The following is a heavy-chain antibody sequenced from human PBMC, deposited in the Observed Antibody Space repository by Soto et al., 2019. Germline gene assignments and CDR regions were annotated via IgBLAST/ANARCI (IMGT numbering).Heavy chain of an antibody. CDR3: STTLPTTSPGFLDY. CDR1: GGTFSSYT. CDR2: VIPILSIA. V-gene: IGHV1-69*02. J-gene: IGHJ4*02. Sequence: QVQLVQSGAEVKKPGSSVKVSCKASGGTFSSYTISWVRQAPGQVREWMGRVIPILSIAHYAKKFTGRVTITADKSSCTAYMELSSLRSEDTAVYYCSTTLPTTSPGFLDYWGQGTLVTVSS.